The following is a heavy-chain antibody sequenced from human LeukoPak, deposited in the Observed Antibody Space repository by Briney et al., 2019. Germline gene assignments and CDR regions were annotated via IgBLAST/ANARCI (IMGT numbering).Heavy chain of an antibody. J-gene: IGHJ4*02. CDR1: GYTFTSYG. Sequence: GASVTVSFKASGYTFTSYGISWVRPATGQGREWVGWISIYKSNTNYAQKFQGRVTMTTNTSTSTAYMELRSLRSDDTAVYYCARGGNSGWRTPNDDYWGQGTLVTVSS. D-gene: IGHD6-19*01. V-gene: IGHV1-18*01. CDR3: ARGGNSGWRTPNDDY. CDR2: ISIYKSNT.